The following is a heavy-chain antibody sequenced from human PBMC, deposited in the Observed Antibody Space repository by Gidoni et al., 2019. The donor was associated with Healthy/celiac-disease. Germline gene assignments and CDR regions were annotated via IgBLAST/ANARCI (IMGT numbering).Heavy chain of an antibody. V-gene: IGHV4-59*01. CDR3: ARDSVGRIAARVFHYMDV. CDR2: IYYSGST. J-gene: IGHJ6*03. Sequence: QVQLQESGPGLVKPSETLSLTCPVSGGSISSYYWSWIRQPPGKGLEWIGYIYYSGSTNYNPSLKSRVTISVDTSKNQFSLKLSSVTAADTAVYYCARDSVGRIAARVFHYMDVWGKGTTVTVSS. CDR1: GGSISSYY. D-gene: IGHD6-6*01.